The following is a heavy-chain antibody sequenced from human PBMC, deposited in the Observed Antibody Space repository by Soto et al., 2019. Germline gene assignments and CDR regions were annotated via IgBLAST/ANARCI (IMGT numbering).Heavy chain of an antibody. J-gene: IGHJ2*01. Sequence: PGGSLRLSCAASGFTFSSYWMHWVRQAPGEGLVWVSRIKTDGSSTTYADSVKGRFTVSRDNAKNVLYLQMDSLRAEDTAIYYCARYPYGSGPNWYFDLWGRGTLVTVSS. CDR1: GFTFSSYW. D-gene: IGHD3-10*01. CDR2: IKTDGSST. V-gene: IGHV3-74*01. CDR3: ARYPYGSGPNWYFDL.